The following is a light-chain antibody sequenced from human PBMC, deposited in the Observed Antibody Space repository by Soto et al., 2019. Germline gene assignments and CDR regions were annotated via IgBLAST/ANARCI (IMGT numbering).Light chain of an antibody. J-gene: IGLJ1*01. V-gene: IGLV2-14*01. CDR3: NSYTSSSTGV. CDR2: EVS. CDR1: SSDVGGYNY. Sequence: QSALTQPAPVSGSPGQSIAISCTGTSSDVGGYNYVSWYQQHPGKAPKLMIYEVSNRPSGVSNRFSGSKSGNTASLTISGLQAEDEADYYCNSYTSSSTGVFGTGTKLTVL.